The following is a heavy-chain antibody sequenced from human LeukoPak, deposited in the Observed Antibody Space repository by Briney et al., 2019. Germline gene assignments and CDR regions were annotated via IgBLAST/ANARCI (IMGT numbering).Heavy chain of an antibody. CDR3: ARAGDQWLRSVKLDY. D-gene: IGHD5-12*01. CDR1: GYTFTSYG. CDR2: ISAYNGNT. J-gene: IGHJ4*02. Sequence: ASVKVPCKASGYTFTSYGISWVRQAPGQGLEWMGWISAYNGNTNYAQKLQGRVTMTTDTSTSTAYMELRSLRSDDTAVYYCARAGDQWLRSVKLDYWGQGTLVTVSS. V-gene: IGHV1-18*01.